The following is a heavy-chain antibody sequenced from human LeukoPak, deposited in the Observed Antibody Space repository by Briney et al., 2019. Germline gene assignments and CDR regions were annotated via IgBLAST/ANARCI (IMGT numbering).Heavy chain of an antibody. D-gene: IGHD6-19*01. J-gene: IGHJ5*02. V-gene: IGHV3-21*01. CDR2: ISGSSSYI. CDR3: AREAVAGGLDL. CDR1: GFTFSSYS. Sequence: PGGSLRLSCAASGFTFSSYSMNWVRQAPGKGLEWVSSISGSSSYIYYADSVKGRFTISRDNAKNSLYLQMNSLRAEDTAVYYCAREAVAGGLDLWGQGTLVTVSS.